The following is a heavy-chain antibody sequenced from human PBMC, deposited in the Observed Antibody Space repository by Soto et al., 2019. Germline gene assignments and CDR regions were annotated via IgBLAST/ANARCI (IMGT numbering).Heavy chain of an antibody. V-gene: IGHV3-23*01. D-gene: IGHD5-12*01. J-gene: IGHJ4*02. CDR3: AKVVLIVADPPFDY. CDR2: ISGSGGST. Sequence: GESLRLSYAASGFTFSSYAMSWVRQAPGKGLEWVSAISGSGGSTYYADSVKGRFTISRDNSKNTLYLQMNSLRAEDTAVYYCAKVVLIVADPPFDYWGQGTLVTVSS. CDR1: GFTFSSYA.